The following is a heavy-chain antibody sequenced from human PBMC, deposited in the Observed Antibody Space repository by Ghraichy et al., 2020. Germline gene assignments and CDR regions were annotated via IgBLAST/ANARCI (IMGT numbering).Heavy chain of an antibody. CDR3: ARGDKTGTTRNYFDY. Sequence: SETLSLTCAVYGGSFSGYYWSWIRQPPGKGLEWIGEINHSGSTNYNPSLKSRVTISVDTSKNQFYLKLSSVTAADTAVYYCARGDKTGTTRNYFDYWGQGTLVTVSS. CDR1: GGSFSGYY. CDR2: INHSGST. J-gene: IGHJ4*02. D-gene: IGHD1-1*01. V-gene: IGHV4-34*01.